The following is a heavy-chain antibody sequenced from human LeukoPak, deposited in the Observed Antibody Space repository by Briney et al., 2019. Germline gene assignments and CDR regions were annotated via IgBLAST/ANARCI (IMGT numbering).Heavy chain of an antibody. J-gene: IGHJ4*02. D-gene: IGHD3-22*01. CDR3: ARDAPTYYYDSSGYYPPGPFDY. Sequence: GGSLRLSCAASGFTFSSYSTNWVRQAPGKGLEWVSSISSSSSYIYYADSVKGRFTISRDNAKNSLYLQMNSLRAEDTAVYYCARDAPTYYYDSSGYYPPGPFDYWGQGTLVTVSS. CDR2: ISSSSSYI. CDR1: GFTFSSYS. V-gene: IGHV3-21*01.